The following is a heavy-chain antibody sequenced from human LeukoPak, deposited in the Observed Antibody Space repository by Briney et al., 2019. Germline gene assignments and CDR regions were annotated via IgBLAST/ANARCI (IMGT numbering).Heavy chain of an antibody. J-gene: IGHJ4*02. V-gene: IGHV3-7*01. CDR3: MTDRDSTWQKRFEY. D-gene: IGHD6-13*01. Sequence: GGSLRLSCAASGFTFSSYWMNWVRQAPGKGLEWVANINHDGREKNYVGSVKGRFTISRDNTRNSLYLQMNGLGADDTAVYYCMTDRDSTWQKRFEYWGQGIRATVSS. CDR2: INHDGREK. CDR1: GFTFSSYW.